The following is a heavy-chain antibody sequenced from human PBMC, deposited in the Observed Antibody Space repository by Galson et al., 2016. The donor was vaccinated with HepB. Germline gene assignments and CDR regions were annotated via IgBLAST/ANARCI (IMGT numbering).Heavy chain of an antibody. CDR2: ISDNGLDT. J-gene: IGHJ4*02. CDR1: RFTFSNYA. CDR3: AKGGMGYCRNGVCFTSPFDY. V-gene: IGHV3-23*01. Sequence: LRLSCAASRFTFSNYAMSWVRQAPGKGLEWVSSISDNGLDTYYADFVKGRGTISRDNSKSTLFLQMNSLRADDTALYYCAKGGMGYCRNGVCFTSPFDYWGQGSLVTVSS. D-gene: IGHD2-8*01.